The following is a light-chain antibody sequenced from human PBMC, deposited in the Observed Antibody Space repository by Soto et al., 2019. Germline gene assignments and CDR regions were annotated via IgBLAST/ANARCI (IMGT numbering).Light chain of an antibody. CDR2: EVS. Sequence: QSVLTQPPSVSGAPGQRVTISCTGSSSNIGAGYDVHWYQQLPGKAPKLMIYEVSNRPSGVSNRFSGSKSGNTASLTISGLQAEDEADYYCSSYTSSSTLEVVFGGGTKLTVL. J-gene: IGLJ2*01. V-gene: IGLV1-40*01. CDR3: SSYTSSSTLEVV. CDR1: SSNIGAGYD.